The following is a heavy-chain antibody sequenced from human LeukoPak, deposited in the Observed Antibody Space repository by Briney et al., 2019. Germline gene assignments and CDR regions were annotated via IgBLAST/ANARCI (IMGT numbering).Heavy chain of an antibody. Sequence: NPSETLSLTCTVSGGSISSSSYYWGWIRQPPGKGLEWIGSIYYSGSTYYNPSLKSRVTISVDTSKNQFSLKLSSLTAADTAVYYCARSRDSSGYYGKDYYYYMDVWGKGTTVTVSS. CDR1: GGSISSSSYY. CDR2: IYYSGST. J-gene: IGHJ6*03. V-gene: IGHV4-39*07. D-gene: IGHD3-22*01. CDR3: ARSRDSSGYYGKDYYYYMDV.